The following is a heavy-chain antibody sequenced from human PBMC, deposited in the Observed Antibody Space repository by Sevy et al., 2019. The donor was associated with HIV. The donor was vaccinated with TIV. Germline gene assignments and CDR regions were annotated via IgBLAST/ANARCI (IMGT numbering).Heavy chain of an antibody. CDR1: GFTVSSNY. CDR3: ARGGPLSNPVDY. Sequence: GGSLRLSCAASGFTVSSNYMSWVRQAPGKGLEWVSVIYSGGSTYYADSVKGRFTISSDNSKNTLYLQMNSLRAEDTAVYYCARGGPLSNPVDYWGQGTLVTVSS. V-gene: IGHV3-53*01. D-gene: IGHD3-10*01. J-gene: IGHJ4*02. CDR2: IYSGGST.